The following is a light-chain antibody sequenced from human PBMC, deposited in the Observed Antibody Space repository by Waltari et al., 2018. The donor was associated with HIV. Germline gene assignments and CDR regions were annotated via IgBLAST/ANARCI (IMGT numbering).Light chain of an antibody. J-gene: IGKJ4*01. CDR3: QQYYGTPLT. V-gene: IGKV4-1*01. CDR1: QSVLYNSNNKNY. CDR2: WAS. Sequence: DIVMTQSPDSLAVSLGERATINYKSSQSVLYNSNNKNYLAWYQRKPGQPPKLLIYWASTRESGVPDRFSGSGSGTDFTLTISSLQAEDVAVYYCQQYYGTPLTFGGGTKVEIK.